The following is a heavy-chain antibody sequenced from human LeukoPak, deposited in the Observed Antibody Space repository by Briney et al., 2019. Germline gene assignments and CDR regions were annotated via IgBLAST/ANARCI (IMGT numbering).Heavy chain of an antibody. V-gene: IGHV3-7*01. CDR2: IKQDGTEK. J-gene: IGHJ5*02. D-gene: IGHD3-3*01. CDR3: ARERFLEWRNWFDP. CDR1: GFTFTTYL. Sequence: GESLRLSCAASGFTFTTYLLGWVRQPPGKGLEWVANIKQDGTEKYYVDSVKGRFTISRDNAKNSLDLQMNSLRVEDTAVYYCARERFLEWRNWFDPWGQGTLVTVSS.